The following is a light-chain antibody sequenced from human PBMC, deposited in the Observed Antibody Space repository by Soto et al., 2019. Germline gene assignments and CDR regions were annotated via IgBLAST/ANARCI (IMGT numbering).Light chain of an antibody. V-gene: IGKV1-5*03. CDR3: QQHNSFSIT. J-gene: IGKJ5*01. CDR1: QTISIW. Sequence: DIQMTQSPSTLSGSVGDRVTITCRASQTISIWLAWYQQKPGKAPKLLIYKASTLKSGVPSRFSGSGSGTEFTLTISSLQPDDFATYYCQQHNSFSITFGQGTRLEIK. CDR2: KAS.